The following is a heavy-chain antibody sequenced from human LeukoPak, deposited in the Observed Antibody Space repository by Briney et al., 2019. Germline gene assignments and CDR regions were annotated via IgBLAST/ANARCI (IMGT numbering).Heavy chain of an antibody. J-gene: IGHJ4*02. CDR3: ARGSAGLLLRSFDY. CDR1: GFTFSSYS. D-gene: IGHD3-22*01. Sequence: PGGSLRLSCAASGFTFSSYSMNWVRQAPGKGLEWVSSISSSSSYIYYADSVKGRFTISRDNAKNSLYLQMNSLRAEGTAVYYCARGSAGLLLRSFDYWGQGTLVTVSS. V-gene: IGHV3-21*01. CDR2: ISSSSSYI.